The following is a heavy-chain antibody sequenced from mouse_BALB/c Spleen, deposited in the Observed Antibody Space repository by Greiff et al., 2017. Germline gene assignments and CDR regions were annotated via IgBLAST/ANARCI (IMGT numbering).Heavy chain of an antibody. D-gene: IGHD1-1*01. CDR1: GFSLTSYG. V-gene: IGHV2-9*02. J-gene: IGHJ4*01. CDR2: IWAGGST. Sequence: VKVVESGPGLVAPSQSLSITCTVSGFSLTSYGVHWVRQPPGKGLEWLGVIWAGGSTNYNSALMSRLSISKDNSKSQVFLKMNSLQTDDTAMYYCASSYPYYYAMDYWGQGTSVTVSS. CDR3: ASSYPYYYAMDY.